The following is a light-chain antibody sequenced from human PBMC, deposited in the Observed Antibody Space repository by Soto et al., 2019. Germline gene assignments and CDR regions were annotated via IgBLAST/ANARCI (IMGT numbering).Light chain of an antibody. J-gene: IGLJ1*01. Sequence: QSALTQPASVSGSPGQSITISCTGTTNDIGTYDSVSWYQHHPGKAPKLILYGVTNRPSGVSTRFSGSKSGNTASLTISGLQAEDVADYYCSSYATNYVICIFGTGTKLTVL. CDR2: GVT. V-gene: IGLV2-14*01. CDR1: TNDIGTYDS. CDR3: SSYATNYVICI.